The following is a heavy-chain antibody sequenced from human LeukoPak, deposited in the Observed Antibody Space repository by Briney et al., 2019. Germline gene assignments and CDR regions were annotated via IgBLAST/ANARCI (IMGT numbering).Heavy chain of an antibody. V-gene: IGHV4-59*01. D-gene: IGHD5-24*01. CDR1: GGSISSYY. Sequence: SETLSLTCTVSGGSISSYYWSWIRQPPGKGLEWIGYIYYSGSTNYNPYLKSRVTISVDTSKNQFSLKLNSVTAADTAVYYCVRGRWLQFVDYWGQGTLVTVSS. CDR3: VRGRWLQFVDY. J-gene: IGHJ4*02. CDR2: IYYSGST.